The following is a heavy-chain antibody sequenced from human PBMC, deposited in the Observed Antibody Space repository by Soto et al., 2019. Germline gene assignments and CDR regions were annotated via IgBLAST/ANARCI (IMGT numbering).Heavy chain of an antibody. CDR3: AHCRGGVASF. CDR2: VYWDDDK. D-gene: IGHD3-16*01. Sequence: QITLNESGPALVKPTQTLTLTCTFSGFSLNTRDVGVGWIRQPPGKALEWLVVVYWDDDKTYSPSLKSRLTITKDTPKNQVVLRMTKMDPVDTATYYCAHCRGGVASFWGQGTLVTVSS. V-gene: IGHV2-5*02. CDR1: GFSLNTRDVG. J-gene: IGHJ4*02.